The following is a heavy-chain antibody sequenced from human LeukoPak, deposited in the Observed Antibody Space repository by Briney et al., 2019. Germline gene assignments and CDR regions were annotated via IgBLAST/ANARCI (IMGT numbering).Heavy chain of an antibody. J-gene: IGHJ4*02. Sequence: SETLSLTCAVYGGSFSGYYWSWIRQPPGKGLEWIGEINHSGSTNYNPSLKSRVTISVDTSKTQFSLKLSSVTAADTAVYYCARADGSGSPNFDYWGQGTLVTVSS. CDR2: INHSGST. CDR3: ARADGSGSPNFDY. D-gene: IGHD3-10*01. CDR1: GGSFSGYY. V-gene: IGHV4-34*01.